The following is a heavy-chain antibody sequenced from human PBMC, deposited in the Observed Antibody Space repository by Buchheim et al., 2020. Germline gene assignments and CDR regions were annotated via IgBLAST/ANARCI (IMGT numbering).Heavy chain of an antibody. CDR2: IKQDGSEK. J-gene: IGHJ4*02. CDR1: GFTFSSYW. Sequence: EVQLVESGGGLVQPGGSLRLSCAASGFTFSSYWMSWVRQAPGKGLEWVANIKQDGSEKYYVDSVKGRFTISRENAKNSLCLQMNSLRAEDTAVYYCASAYYYDSSGYDPWDYWGQGTL. CDR3: ASAYYYDSSGYDPWDY. V-gene: IGHV3-7*03. D-gene: IGHD3-22*01.